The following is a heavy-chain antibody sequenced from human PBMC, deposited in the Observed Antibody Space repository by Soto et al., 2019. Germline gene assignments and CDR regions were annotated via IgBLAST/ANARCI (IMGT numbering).Heavy chain of an antibody. Sequence: QVQLVQSGAEVKKPGSSVKVSCKASGGTFSSYAISWVRQAPGQGLEWMGGIIPIFGTANYAQKFQGRVTITADESTSNAYMELSRLRFEGTAVDYCARVPPTGPLSSSLDYWGQGTLVTVSS. CDR1: GGTFSSYA. CDR3: ARVPPTGPLSSSLDY. CDR2: IIPIFGTA. J-gene: IGHJ4*02. V-gene: IGHV1-69*12. D-gene: IGHD6-6*01.